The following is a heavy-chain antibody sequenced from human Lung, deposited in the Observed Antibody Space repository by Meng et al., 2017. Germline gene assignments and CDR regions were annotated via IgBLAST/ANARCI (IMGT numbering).Heavy chain of an antibody. V-gene: IGHV3-15*01. CDR3: SGHVDY. Sequence: EVQLVESGGGFVKPGGSLRLSCAASGFTFSNAWMTWVRQAPGKGLEWIGRMKSNVDGGTVDYAAAVKGRFFISRDDSENTFYLQMNNLKTEDTAVYYCSGHVDYWGHGTLVTVSS. CDR2: MKSNVDGGTV. J-gene: IGHJ4*01. CDR1: GFTFSNAW.